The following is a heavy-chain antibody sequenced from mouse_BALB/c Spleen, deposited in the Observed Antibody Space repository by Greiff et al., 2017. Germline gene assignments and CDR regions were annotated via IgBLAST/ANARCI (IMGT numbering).Heavy chain of an antibody. D-gene: IGHD4-1*01. J-gene: IGHJ2*01. Sequence: DVQLQESGPGLVKPSQTVSLTCTVTGISITTGNYRWSWIRQFPGNKLEWIGYIYYSGTITYNPSLTSRTTITRDTSKNQFFLEMSSLTAEDTATYYCARANWGFDYWGQGTTLTVSS. V-gene: IGHV3-5*02. CDR1: GISITTGNYR. CDR2: IYYSGTI. CDR3: ARANWGFDY.